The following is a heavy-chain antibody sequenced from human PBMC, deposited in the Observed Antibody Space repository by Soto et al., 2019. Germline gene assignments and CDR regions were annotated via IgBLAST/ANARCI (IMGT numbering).Heavy chain of an antibody. J-gene: IGHJ4*02. Sequence: ASVKVSCKASGYTFASHAISWMRQAPGQGLEWMGWISTYNGNTNYAQKLQGRVTMTTDTSTSTAYMELRSLRSDDTAVYYCARWGSATIVMYYFAYPGQGSLVPVSS. CDR3: ARWGSATIVMYYFAY. CDR1: GYTFASHA. CDR2: ISTYNGNT. D-gene: IGHD3-10*01. V-gene: IGHV1-18*01.